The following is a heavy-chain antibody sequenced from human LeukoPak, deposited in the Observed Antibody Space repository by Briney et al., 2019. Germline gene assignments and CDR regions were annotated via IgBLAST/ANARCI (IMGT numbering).Heavy chain of an antibody. CDR2: ISSSSSTI. CDR1: GFTFSSYS. Sequence: PGGSLRLSCAASGFTFSSYSMNWVRQAPGKGLEWVSYISSSSSTIYYADSVKGRFTISRDNAKNSLYLQMNSLRAEDTAVYYCARDVGSGYDWGERFYFDYWGQGTLVTVSS. D-gene: IGHD5-12*01. J-gene: IGHJ4*02. CDR3: ARDVGSGYDWGERFYFDY. V-gene: IGHV3-48*01.